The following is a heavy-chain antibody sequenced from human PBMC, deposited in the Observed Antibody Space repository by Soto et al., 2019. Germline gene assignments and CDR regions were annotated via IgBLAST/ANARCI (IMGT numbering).Heavy chain of an antibody. D-gene: IGHD7-27*01. CDR3: AKEVSLGSTVDLGY. V-gene: IGHV3-23*01. Sequence: GGSLRLSCASSGFTFTIFAMCWVRQSPGKWLEWVSTISGSGGSTYYADAVKGRFTISRDNSMGTLYLQMKSLRVEDTAIYYCAKEVSLGSTVDLGYWGQGTLVTVSS. CDR2: ISGSGGST. CDR1: GFTFTIFA. J-gene: IGHJ4*02.